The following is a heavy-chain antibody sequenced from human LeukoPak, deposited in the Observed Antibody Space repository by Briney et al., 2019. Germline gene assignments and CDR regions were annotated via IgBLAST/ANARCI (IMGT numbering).Heavy chain of an antibody. D-gene: IGHD6-13*01. CDR3: ARVSQAGLDYLSSWVAFDY. Sequence: PGGSLKLSCAASGFTFSSYNMNWVRQAPGKGLEWVSSISSSSSYIYYADSVKGRFTISRDNAKNSLYLQMNSLRAEDTAVYYCARVSQAGLDYLSSWVAFDYWGQGTLVTVSS. V-gene: IGHV3-21*01. CDR2: ISSSSSYI. J-gene: IGHJ4*02. CDR1: GFTFSSYN.